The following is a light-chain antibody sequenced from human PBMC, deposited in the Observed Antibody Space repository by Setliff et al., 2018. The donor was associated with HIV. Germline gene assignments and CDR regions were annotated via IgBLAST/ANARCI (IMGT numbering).Light chain of an antibody. J-gene: IGLJ1*01. V-gene: IGLV2-8*01. CDR1: SSDVGGYNY. CDR2: EVS. CDR3: SSYAGSNNYV. Sequence: QSVLTQPPSASGSPGQSVTISCTGTSSDVGGYNYASWHQQHPGKAPKLMIYEVSKRPSGVPDRFSGSKSGNTASLTVSGLQAEDEADYYCSSYAGSNNYVFGTGTKVTVL.